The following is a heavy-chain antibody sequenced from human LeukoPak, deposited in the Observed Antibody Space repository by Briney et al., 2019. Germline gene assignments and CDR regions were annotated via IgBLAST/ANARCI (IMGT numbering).Heavy chain of an antibody. CDR2: ISYDGSNK. J-gene: IGHJ3*02. CDR1: GFTFSSYG. D-gene: IGHD2/OR15-2a*01. Sequence: GGSLRLSCAASGFTFSSYGMHWVRQASGKGLEWVAVISYDGSNKYYADSVKGRFTISRDNSKNTLYLQMNSLRAEDTAVYYCAKGAFYGLNAFDIWGQGTMVTVSS. CDR3: AKGAFYGLNAFDI. V-gene: IGHV3-30*18.